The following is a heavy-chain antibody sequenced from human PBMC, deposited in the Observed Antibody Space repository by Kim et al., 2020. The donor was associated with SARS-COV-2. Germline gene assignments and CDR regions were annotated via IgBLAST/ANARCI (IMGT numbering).Heavy chain of an antibody. V-gene: IGHV1-8*01. CDR3: ARGIGYCSSTSCYVWHYYYGMDV. D-gene: IGHD2-2*01. CDR1: GYTFTSYD. Sequence: ASVKVSCKASGYTFTSYDINWVRQATGQGLEWMGWMNPNSGNTGYAQKFQGRVTMTRNTSISTAYMELSSLRSEDTAVYYCARGIGYCSSTSCYVWHYYYGMDVWGQGTTVTVSS. J-gene: IGHJ6*02. CDR2: MNPNSGNT.